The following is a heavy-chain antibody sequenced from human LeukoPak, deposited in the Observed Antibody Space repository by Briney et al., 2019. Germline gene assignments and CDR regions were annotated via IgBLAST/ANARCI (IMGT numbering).Heavy chain of an antibody. CDR2: INPNSGGT. CDR3: ARAADYDFWSGYQDY. CDR1: GYTFTGYY. Sequence: ASVKVSCKASGYTFTGYYMHWVRQAPGQGLEWMGWINPNSGGTNYAQKFQGRVTMTRDTSISTAYMELSRLRSDDTAVYYCARAADYDFWSGYQDYWGQGTLVTVSS. V-gene: IGHV1-2*02. D-gene: IGHD3-3*01. J-gene: IGHJ4*02.